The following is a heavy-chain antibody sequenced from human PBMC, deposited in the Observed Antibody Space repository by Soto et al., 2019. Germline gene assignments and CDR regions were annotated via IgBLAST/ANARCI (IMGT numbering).Heavy chain of an antibody. D-gene: IGHD3-10*01. V-gene: IGHV4-59*01. CDR3: ARDGYDGSGSPYPAY. CDR2: IYYLGST. J-gene: IGHJ4*02. CDR1: GGAMSEYF. Sequence: SETLSLTCIVSGGAMSEYFWSWIRQSPGKGLEWIGYIYYLGSTDYNPSLKSRVTISVDTSKRQFSLRLTSVTAADTAVYYCARDGYDGSGSPYPAYWGPGTQVTVSS.